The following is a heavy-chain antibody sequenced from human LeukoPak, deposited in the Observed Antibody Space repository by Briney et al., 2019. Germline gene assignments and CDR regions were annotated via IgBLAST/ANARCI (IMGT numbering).Heavy chain of an antibody. CDR3: ASFDSSGWHYFDY. CDR1: GFTFSSYS. D-gene: IGHD6-19*01. V-gene: IGHV3-21*01. J-gene: IGHJ4*02. Sequence: GGSLRLSCTASGFTFSSYSMNWVRQAPGQGLEWVSSISISSSYIYYADSVKGRFTISRDNAKNSLYLQMNSLRAEDTAVYYCASFDSSGWHYFDYWGQGTLVTVSA. CDR2: ISISSSYI.